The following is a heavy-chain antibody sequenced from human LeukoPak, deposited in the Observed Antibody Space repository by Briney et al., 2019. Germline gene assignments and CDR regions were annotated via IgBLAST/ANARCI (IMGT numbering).Heavy chain of an antibody. CDR1: GYTFTSYY. Sequence: ASAKVSCKASGYTFTSYYMHWVRQAPGQGLEWMGIINPSGGSTSYAQKFQGRVTMTRDTSTSTVYMELSSLRSEDTAVYYCARGGGYDPDYYYYYGMDVWGQGTTVTVSS. CDR2: INPSGGST. J-gene: IGHJ6*02. D-gene: IGHD5-12*01. CDR3: ARGGGYDPDYYYYYGMDV. V-gene: IGHV1-46*01.